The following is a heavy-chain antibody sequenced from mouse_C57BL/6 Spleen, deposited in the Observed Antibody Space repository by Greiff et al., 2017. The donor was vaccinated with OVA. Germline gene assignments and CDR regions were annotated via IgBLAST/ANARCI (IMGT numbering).Heavy chain of an antibody. D-gene: IGHD1-1*01. CDR2: IWRGGST. CDR1: GFSLTSYG. V-gene: IGHV2-5*01. Sequence: VKLMESGPGLVQPSQSLSITCTVSGFSLTSYGVHWVRQSPGKGLEWLGVIWRGGSTDYNAAFMYRLSITKEHSKSEVFFKMNSLQADYTAIYYCAKNDYYGSMGFAYWGQGTLVTVSA. J-gene: IGHJ3*01. CDR3: AKNDYYGSMGFAY.